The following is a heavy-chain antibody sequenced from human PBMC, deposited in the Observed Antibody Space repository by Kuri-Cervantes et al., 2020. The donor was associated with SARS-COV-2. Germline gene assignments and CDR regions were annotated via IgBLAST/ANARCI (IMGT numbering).Heavy chain of an antibody. Sequence: VGLLRLSSAPSRVTFSRYAMIWVRQAPGKGLEWISAIRGGGYTTYYADSVKGRFTISRDNFKNTLYLQMNNLRAEDTAVYYCAKDPNGDYVGAFDFCGQGTLVTVSS. CDR3: AKDPNGDYVGAFDF. CDR2: IRGGGYTT. J-gene: IGHJ3*01. D-gene: IGHD4-17*01. CDR1: RVTFSRYA. V-gene: IGHV3-23*01.